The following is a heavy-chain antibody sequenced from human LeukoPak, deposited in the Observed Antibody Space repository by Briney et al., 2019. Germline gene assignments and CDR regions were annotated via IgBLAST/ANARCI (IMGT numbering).Heavy chain of an antibody. CDR1: GFTFSSYA. D-gene: IGHD3-10*01. Sequence: PGGSLRLSCAASGFTFSSYAMSWVRQAPGQGLEWVSAISGSGGRTYYADSLKGRFTISRDNSKNTLYLQMNSLRAEDTAVYYCAKALLLFSSDYFDYWGQGTLVTVSS. J-gene: IGHJ4*02. CDR2: ISGSGGRT. CDR3: AKALLLFSSDYFDY. V-gene: IGHV3-23*01.